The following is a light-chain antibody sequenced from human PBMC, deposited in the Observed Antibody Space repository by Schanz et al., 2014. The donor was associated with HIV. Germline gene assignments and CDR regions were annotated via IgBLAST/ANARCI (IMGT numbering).Light chain of an antibody. J-gene: IGKJ2*01. CDR3: QQYYSTPPT. CDR2: GAS. V-gene: IGKV3-15*01. CDR1: QSVGTN. Sequence: EVVMTQSPVTLSVSPGETVTLSCRASQSVGTNLAWYQQRPGQAPRLLIYGASTRAIGFPARFSGSGSGTEFTLTISSLQAEDCAVYYCQQYYSTPPTFGQGTKVEIK.